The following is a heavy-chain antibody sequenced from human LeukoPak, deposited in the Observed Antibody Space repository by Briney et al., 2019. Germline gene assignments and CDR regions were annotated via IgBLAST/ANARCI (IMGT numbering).Heavy chain of an antibody. V-gene: IGHV4-39*07. CDR1: GESVSSSTSF. J-gene: IGHJ4*02. D-gene: IGHD2-21*02. CDR3: ARWTSCGGDCHILDY. Sequence: PSETLSLTCSVSGESVSSSTSFWAWIRRPPGKGLEWIGSVYSNGDTYYNPSLKSRVTISIDTSKSQFSLKVMSVTAADTAVYYCARWTSCGGDCHILDYWGQGILVTVSS. CDR2: VYSNGDT.